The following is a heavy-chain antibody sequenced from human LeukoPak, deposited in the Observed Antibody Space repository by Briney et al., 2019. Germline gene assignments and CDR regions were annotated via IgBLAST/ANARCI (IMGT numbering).Heavy chain of an antibody. CDR3: ARGPDWDGYRRPYYYYGMDV. CDR2: IILILGIA. J-gene: IGHJ6*02. V-gene: IGHV1-69*04. Sequence: ASVKVSCKASGGTFSSYAISWVRQAPGQGLEWMGRIILILGIANYAQKFQGRVTITADKSTSTAYMELSSLRSEDTAVYYCARGPDWDGYRRPYYYYGMDVWGQGTTVTVSS. D-gene: IGHD5-24*01. CDR1: GGTFSSYA.